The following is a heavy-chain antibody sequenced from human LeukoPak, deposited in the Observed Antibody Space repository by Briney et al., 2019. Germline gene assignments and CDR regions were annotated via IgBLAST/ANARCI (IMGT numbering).Heavy chain of an antibody. CDR2: ISAYNGDT. CDR3: ARDGEQQFDY. J-gene: IGHJ4*02. Sequence: APVKVSFKASGYTFYNYGISWVRQGPGQGVEWMGWISAYNGDTNYAQNLQGRVTMTTDTSTSTAYMDLSSLRSDDTAVYYCARDGEQQFDYWGQGTLVTVSS. D-gene: IGHD6-13*01. CDR1: GYTFYNYG. V-gene: IGHV1-18*01.